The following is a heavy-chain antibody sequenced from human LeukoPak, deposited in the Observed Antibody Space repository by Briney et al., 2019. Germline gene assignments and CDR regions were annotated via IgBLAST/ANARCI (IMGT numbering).Heavy chain of an antibody. V-gene: IGHV3-23*01. CDR3: LTWPFDY. D-gene: IGHD5-24*01. CDR1: GFTFSNYG. Sequence: GGTLRLSCAASGFTFSNYGMNWVRQAPGKGLEWVSGITSSGITYYADSVKGRFTVSRDNSKNTLYLQMNSLRADDTAVYYCLTWPFDYWGQGTPVTVSS. J-gene: IGHJ4*02. CDR2: ITSSGIT.